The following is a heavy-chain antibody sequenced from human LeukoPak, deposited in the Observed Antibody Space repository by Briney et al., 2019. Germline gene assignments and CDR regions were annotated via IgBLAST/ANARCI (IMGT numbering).Heavy chain of an antibody. V-gene: IGHV3-21*01. J-gene: IGHJ6*03. Sequence: GGSLRLSCAASGFTFSSYAMSWVRQAPGKGLEWVSSISSSSSYIYYADSVKGRFTISRDNAKNSLYLQMNSLRAEDTAVYYRARDPRRLLWFGEVRNYMDVWGKGTTVTISS. D-gene: IGHD3-10*01. CDR2: ISSSSSYI. CDR1: GFTFSSYA. CDR3: ARDPRRLLWFGEVRNYMDV.